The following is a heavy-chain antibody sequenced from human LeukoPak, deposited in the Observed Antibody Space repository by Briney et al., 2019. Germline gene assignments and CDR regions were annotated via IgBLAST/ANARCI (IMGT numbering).Heavy chain of an antibody. V-gene: IGHV3-9*01. CDR1: GFTVSSNY. CDR3: AKDTYYDILTGLDY. J-gene: IGHJ4*02. CDR2: ISWNSGSI. Sequence: PGGSLRLSCAASGFTVSSNYMSWVRQAPGKGLEWVSGISWNSGSIGYADSVKGRFTISRDNAKNSLYLQMNSLRAEDTALYYCAKDTYYDILTGLDYWGQGTLVTVSS. D-gene: IGHD3-9*01.